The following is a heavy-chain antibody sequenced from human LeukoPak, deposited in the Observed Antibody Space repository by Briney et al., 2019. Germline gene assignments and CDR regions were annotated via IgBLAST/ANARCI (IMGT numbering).Heavy chain of an antibody. CDR3: AAMGYGSGYYDFRSGYDYYGMDV. CDR1: GFTFTSSA. D-gene: IGHD3-3*01. V-gene: IGHV1-58*01. J-gene: IGHJ6*02. CDR2: IVVGSGNT. Sequence: SVKVSCKASGFTFTSSAVQWVRQARGQRLEWIGWIVVGSGNTNYAQKFQERVTITRDMSTSTAYMELSSLRSEDTAVYYCAAMGYGSGYYDFRSGYDYYGMDVWGQGTTVTVSS.